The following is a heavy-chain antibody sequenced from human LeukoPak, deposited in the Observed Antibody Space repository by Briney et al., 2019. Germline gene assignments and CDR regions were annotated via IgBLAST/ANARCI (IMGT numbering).Heavy chain of an antibody. J-gene: IGHJ4*02. D-gene: IGHD6-19*01. CDR3: AKGSSSGWYDSFDY. V-gene: IGHV3-23*01. CDR2: MSGSGGST. CDR1: GFTFNSYA. Sequence: GGSLRLSCEASGFTFNSYAMSWVRQAPGKGLEWVSAMSGSGGSTYHADSVKGRVTISRDNSKNTLYLEMNSLRAEDTAVYYCAKGSSSGWYDSFDYWGQGTLATVSS.